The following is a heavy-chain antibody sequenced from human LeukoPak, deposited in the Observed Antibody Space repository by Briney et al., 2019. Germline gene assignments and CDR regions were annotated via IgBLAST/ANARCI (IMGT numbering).Heavy chain of an antibody. D-gene: IGHD1-26*01. V-gene: IGHV3-7*01. Sequence: GGSLRLSCAASGFTVSSNYMSWVRQAPGKGLECVANIKPDGTEKYYVDSVKGRFTISRDNAKNSLYLQMNSLRAEDTAVYYCASGNSFDYWGQGTLVTVSS. CDR3: ASGNSFDY. J-gene: IGHJ4*02. CDR2: IKPDGTEK. CDR1: GFTVSSNY.